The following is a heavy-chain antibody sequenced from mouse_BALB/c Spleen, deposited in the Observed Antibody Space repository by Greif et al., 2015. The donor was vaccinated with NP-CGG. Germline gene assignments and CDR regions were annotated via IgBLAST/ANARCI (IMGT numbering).Heavy chain of an antibody. D-gene: IGHD2-3*01. V-gene: IGHV1S81*02. J-gene: IGHJ3*01. CDR2: INPSNGRT. CDR3: ARGGLLRSFAY. CDR1: GYTFTSYW. Sequence: QVQLQQPGAELVKPGASVELSCKASGYTFTSYWMHWVKQRPGQGLEWIGEINPSNGRTNYNEKFKSKATLTVDKSSSTAYMQLSSLTSEDSAVYYCARGGLLRSFAYWGQGTLATVSA.